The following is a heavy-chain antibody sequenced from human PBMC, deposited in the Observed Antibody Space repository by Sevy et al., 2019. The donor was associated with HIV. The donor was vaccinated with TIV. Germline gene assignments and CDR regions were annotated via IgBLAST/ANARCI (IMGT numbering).Heavy chain of an antibody. Sequence: GGSLRLSCAASGFIFSTYTMTWVRQAPGKGLEWVSGISGSGGSTYYADSLKGRFTIFRDNSKGTVHLQMNGLRAEDTAVYYCAKGDRTFYGLDVWGQGTTVTVSS. V-gene: IGHV3-23*01. CDR1: GFIFSTYT. J-gene: IGHJ6*02. CDR2: ISGSGGST. CDR3: AKGDRTFYGLDV. D-gene: IGHD2-15*01.